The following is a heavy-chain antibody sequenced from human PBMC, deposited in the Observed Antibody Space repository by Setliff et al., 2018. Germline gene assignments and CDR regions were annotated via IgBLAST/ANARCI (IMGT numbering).Heavy chain of an antibody. D-gene: IGHD6-19*01. CDR3: ARANSGWYLRGYFDY. J-gene: IGHJ4*02. V-gene: IGHV1-24*01. CDR2: FDPEDGET. CDR1: GYRLIEVS. Sequence: ASVKVSCKVSGYRLIEVSRHWVRQAPGKGLEWMGGFDPEDGETIYAQKFQGWVTMTRDTSISTAYMELSRLRSDDTAVYYCARANSGWYLRGYFDYWGQGTLVTVSS.